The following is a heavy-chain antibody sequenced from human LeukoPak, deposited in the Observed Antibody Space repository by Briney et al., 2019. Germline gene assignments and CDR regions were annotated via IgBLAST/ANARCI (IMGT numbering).Heavy chain of an antibody. Sequence: GGSLRLSCAASGFTFSDYYMSWIRQAPGKGLEWVSYISSRRNTIYYADSVKGRFTISRDNAKNSLYLQMNSLRDEDTAVYYCARGWIQLWVTFDYWGQGTLVTVSS. CDR2: ISSRRNTI. D-gene: IGHD5-18*01. J-gene: IGHJ4*02. CDR3: ARGWIQLWVTFDY. V-gene: IGHV3-11*04. CDR1: GFTFSDYY.